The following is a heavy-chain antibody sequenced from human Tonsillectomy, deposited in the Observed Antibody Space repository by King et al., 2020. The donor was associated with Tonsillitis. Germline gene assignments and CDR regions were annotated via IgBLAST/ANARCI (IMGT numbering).Heavy chain of an antibody. CDR3: ARGYYYDSRGSYSLPDAFDC. V-gene: IGHV2-70*04. CDR2: NDWDDDK. CDR1: GFSLSATAMR. Sequence: VTLKESGPALVKPTQTLTLTCTFSGFSLSATAMRVSWIRQSPGKALEWLARNDWDDDKFYIPSLRSRRTISKDTYKSRVVLTLINVDPVDTATYYCARGYYYDSRGSYSLPDAFDCWGQGTTVTVSS. J-gene: IGHJ3*01. D-gene: IGHD3-22*01.